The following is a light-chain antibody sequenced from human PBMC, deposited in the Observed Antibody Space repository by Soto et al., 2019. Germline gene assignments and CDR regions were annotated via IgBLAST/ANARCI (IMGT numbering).Light chain of an antibody. CDR1: QSVSSSY. CDR3: QQYGSSPLT. CDR2: GAS. J-gene: IGKJ4*01. V-gene: IGKV3-20*01. Sequence: EIVLTQSPGTLSLSPGERATLSCRASQSVSSSYLAWYQQKPGQAPRLLIYGASNRATGIPDRFSGSGSGTDFTLSISRLVPVDFAVYYCQQYGSSPLTFGGGTKVEMK.